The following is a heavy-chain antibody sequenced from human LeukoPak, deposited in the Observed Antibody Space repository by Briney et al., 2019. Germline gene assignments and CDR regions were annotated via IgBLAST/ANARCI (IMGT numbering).Heavy chain of an antibody. Sequence: GGSLRLSCAASGFTFSSYSMNWVRQAPGKGLEWVSSISSSSSYIYYADSVKGRFTISRDNAKNSLYLRMNSLRAEDTAVYYCARDSTLIGYSSSWYKDYFDYWGQGTLVTVSS. CDR2: ISSSSSYI. CDR3: ARDSTLIGYSSSWYKDYFDY. V-gene: IGHV3-21*01. CDR1: GFTFSSYS. J-gene: IGHJ4*02. D-gene: IGHD6-13*01.